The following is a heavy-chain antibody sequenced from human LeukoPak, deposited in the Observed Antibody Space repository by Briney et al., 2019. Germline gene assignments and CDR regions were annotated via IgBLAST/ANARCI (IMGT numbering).Heavy chain of an antibody. Sequence: SETLSLTCTVSGGSISSYYWSWIRQPAGKGLEWIGRIYTSGSTNYNPSLKSRVTMSVDTSKNQFSLKLSSVTAADTAVYYCARDYDYYDSSGYPTGYYFDYWGQGTLVTVSS. CDR1: GGSISSYY. CDR2: IYTSGST. D-gene: IGHD3-22*01. J-gene: IGHJ4*02. CDR3: ARDYDYYDSSGYPTGYYFDY. V-gene: IGHV4-4*07.